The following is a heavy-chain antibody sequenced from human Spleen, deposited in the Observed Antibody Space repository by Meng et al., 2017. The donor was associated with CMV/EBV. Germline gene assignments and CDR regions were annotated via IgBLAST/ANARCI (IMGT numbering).Heavy chain of an antibody. Sequence: GGSLRLSCAASGFTFDHYGVSWVRQRPGKGLEWVSGINWNGGSTGYADSVKGRFTISRDNAKNSLFLQMNSLGAEDTAFYYCARFGDSSSWHTLDSWGQGILVTVSS. CDR2: INWNGGST. V-gene: IGHV3-20*04. D-gene: IGHD6-13*01. CDR1: GFTFDHYG. J-gene: IGHJ4*02. CDR3: ARFGDSSSWHTLDS.